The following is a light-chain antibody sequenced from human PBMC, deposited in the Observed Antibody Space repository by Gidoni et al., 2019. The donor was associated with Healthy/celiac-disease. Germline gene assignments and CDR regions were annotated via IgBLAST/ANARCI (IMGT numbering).Light chain of an antibody. J-gene: IGKJ3*01. CDR1: RSISNY. CDR3: QQSYSSPFT. Sequence: DIQMTQSPSSLSASVGDRVTITCRASRSISNYLNWYQQKPGKAPKFLIYGASTLQGGVPSRFSGSGSGTDFTLTISSLQPEDFATYYCQQSYSSPFTFGPGTKVDVK. V-gene: IGKV1-39*01. CDR2: GAS.